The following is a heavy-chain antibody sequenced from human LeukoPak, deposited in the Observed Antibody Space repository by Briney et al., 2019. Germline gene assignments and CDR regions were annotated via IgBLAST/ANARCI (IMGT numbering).Heavy chain of an antibody. CDR2: INTDRSST. D-gene: IGHD6-6*01. J-gene: IGHJ4*02. V-gene: IGHV3-74*01. CDR1: GFTFSSYW. CDR3: ARGGVYSTSAVDY. Sequence: PGGSLRLSCAASGFTFSSYWMHWVRQAPGKGLLWVSRINTDRSSTTYADSVKGRFTISRDNAKNTLYLQMNSLRAEDTTVYYCARGGVYSTSAVDYWGQGTLVTVSS.